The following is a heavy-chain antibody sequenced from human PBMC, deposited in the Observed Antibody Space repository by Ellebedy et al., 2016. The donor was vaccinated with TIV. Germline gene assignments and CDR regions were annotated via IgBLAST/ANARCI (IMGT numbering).Heavy chain of an antibody. V-gene: IGHV1-69*04. CDR1: GGTFSNYA. CDR2: IIPIVVIP. J-gene: IGHJ3*02. Sequence: SVKVSCXASGGTFSNYAISWVRQAPGQGLEWMGRIIPIVVIPDYAQKFQGRVTITADKSTSTAYMELSSLKFEDTAIYYCAKISRWEAFDIWGQGTMVSVSS. D-gene: IGHD1-26*01. CDR3: AKISRWEAFDI.